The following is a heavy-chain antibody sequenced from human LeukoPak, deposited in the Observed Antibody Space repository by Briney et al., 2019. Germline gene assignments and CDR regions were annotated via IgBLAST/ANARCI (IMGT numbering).Heavy chain of an antibody. CDR2: ISSSSSYI. Sequence: GGSLRLSCAASGFTFSSYSMNWVRQAPGKGLEWVSSISSSSSYIYYADSVKGRFTISRDNAKNSLYLQMNSLRAEDTAVYYCASLELLPQYYFDYWGQGTLVTVSS. CDR3: ASLELLPQYYFDY. V-gene: IGHV3-21*01. CDR1: GFTFSSYS. J-gene: IGHJ4*02. D-gene: IGHD3-10*01.